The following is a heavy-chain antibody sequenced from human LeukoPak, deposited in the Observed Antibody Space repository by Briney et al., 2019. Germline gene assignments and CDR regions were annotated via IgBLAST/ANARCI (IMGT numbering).Heavy chain of an antibody. CDR1: GFTFSNYN. D-gene: IGHD6-19*01. CDR2: ISNSGSYI. CDR3: ARDSEAVRD. J-gene: IGHJ4*02. V-gene: IGHV3-21*01. Sequence: PGGSLRLSCAASGFTFSNYNMNWVRQAPGEGLEWVSSISNSGSYIYYADSLKGRFTISRDNAKNSLYLQMNSLRAEDTAVYYCARDSEAVRDWGQGTLVTVSS.